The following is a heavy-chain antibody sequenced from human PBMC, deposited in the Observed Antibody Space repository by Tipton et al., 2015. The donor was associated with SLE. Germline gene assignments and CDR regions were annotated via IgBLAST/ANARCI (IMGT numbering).Heavy chain of an antibody. CDR2: VSWNNDSI. CDR1: GFFFDDYT. D-gene: IGHD3-10*01. V-gene: IGHV3-9*01. CDR3: AKDIYGSGLRNAFDI. J-gene: IGHJ3*02. Sequence: SLRLSCAASGFFFDDYTMHWVRQAPGKGLEWVSGVSWNNDSIGYADSVKGRFTISRDNAKNSLYLQMNSLRPEDTAMYYCAKDIYGSGLRNAFDIWGQGTMVTVSS.